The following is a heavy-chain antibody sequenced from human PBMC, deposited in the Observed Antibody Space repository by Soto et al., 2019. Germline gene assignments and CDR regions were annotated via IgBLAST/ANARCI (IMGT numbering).Heavy chain of an antibody. CDR2: INPNGGGT. CDR1: AYSFTGYY. V-gene: IGHV1-2*02. D-gene: IGHD3-3*01. Sequence: ASVKVSCKASAYSFTGYYVHWVRKAPGQGLEWMGWINPNGGGTNYPQKFQGRVTMTRDTSSNTAYMELTRLTSDDTAVYYCARAEWLLSTLYVWGHGTTVTVYS. J-gene: IGHJ6*02. CDR3: ARAEWLLSTLYV.